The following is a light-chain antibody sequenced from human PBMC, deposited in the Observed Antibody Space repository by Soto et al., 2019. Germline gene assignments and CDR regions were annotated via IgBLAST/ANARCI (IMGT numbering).Light chain of an antibody. J-gene: IGKJ5*01. V-gene: IGKV3-20*01. CDR1: QTVTRNY. CDR3: QQHGSSPIT. CDR2: GAS. Sequence: EIVLTQSPGTLSLSPGERATLSCRASQTVTRNYLAWHQQKPGQPPRLLVYGASSRATGIPDRFSGSGSGTDFTLTISRLEPEDFAVYYCQQHGSSPITLGQGTRLEIK.